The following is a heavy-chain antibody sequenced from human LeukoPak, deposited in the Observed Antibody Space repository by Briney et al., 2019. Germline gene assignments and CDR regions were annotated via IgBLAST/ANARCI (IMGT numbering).Heavy chain of an antibody. CDR2: TSSDLNVK. D-gene: IGHD3-22*01. V-gene: IGHV3-30-3*01. CDR1: GFTFRNYV. Sequence: GGSLRLSCAASGFTFRNYVIHWVRQAPGKGLEWVAVTSSDLNVKLYADSVKGRFTISRDNSRSTLYLQMNSLRPEDTAIYYCANYYYDSSGYLQGWGQGTLVTVSS. J-gene: IGHJ4*02. CDR3: ANYYYDSSGYLQG.